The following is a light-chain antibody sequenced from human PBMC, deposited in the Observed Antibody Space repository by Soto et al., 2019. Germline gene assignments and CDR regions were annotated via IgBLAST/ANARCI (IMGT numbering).Light chain of an antibody. CDR1: QGIAGS. V-gene: IGKV1-9*01. CDR3: QQVKSYPRT. CDR2: AES. J-gene: IGKJ4*01. Sequence: DSQLTQSPSFLSASVGDRVTITCRASQGIAGSLAWYQQKPGKPPKLLIYAESTLQSGVPSRFSGSGSGTRGTLTISSLQPEDFATYYCQQVKSYPRTFGGGTKVDSK.